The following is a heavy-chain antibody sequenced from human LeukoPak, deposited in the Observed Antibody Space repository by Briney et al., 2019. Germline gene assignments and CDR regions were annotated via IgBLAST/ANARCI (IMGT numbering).Heavy chain of an antibody. V-gene: IGHV4-39*07. Sequence: SETLSLTCTVSGGSISSGGYYWTWIRQHPGKGLEWIGEIYHSGSTNYNPSLKSRVTISVDTSKNQFSLKLSSVTAADTAVYYCAGAYSSSWYYFDYWGQGTLVTVSS. CDR1: GGSISSGGYY. CDR3: AGAYSSSWYYFDY. J-gene: IGHJ4*02. CDR2: IYHSGST. D-gene: IGHD6-13*01.